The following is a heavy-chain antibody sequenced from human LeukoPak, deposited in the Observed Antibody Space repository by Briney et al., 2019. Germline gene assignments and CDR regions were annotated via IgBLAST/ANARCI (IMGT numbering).Heavy chain of an antibody. D-gene: IGHD4-17*01. J-gene: IGHJ4*02. CDR2: INPSGGST. CDR3: ARDFGYGDYVDY. V-gene: IGHV1-46*01. CDR1: GYTFTSYG. Sequence: ASVKVSCKASGYTFTSYGISWVRQAPGQGLEWMGIINPSGGSTSYAQKFQGRVTMTRDTSTSTVYMELSSLRSEDTAVYYCARDFGYGDYVDYWGQGTLVTVSS.